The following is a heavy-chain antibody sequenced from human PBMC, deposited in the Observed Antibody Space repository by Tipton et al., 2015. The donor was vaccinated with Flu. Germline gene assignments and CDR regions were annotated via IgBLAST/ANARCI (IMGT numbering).Heavy chain of an antibody. Sequence: TLSLTCTVSGGSISSGSYYWRWIRQPAGKGLEWIGRIYTSGSTNYNPSLKRRVTISVDTSKNQFSLKLSSVTAADTAVYYCAGTGYWGQGTLVTVSS. CDR3: AGTGY. CDR2: IYTSGST. J-gene: IGHJ4*02. V-gene: IGHV4-61*02. D-gene: IGHD3-10*01. CDR1: GGSISSGSYY.